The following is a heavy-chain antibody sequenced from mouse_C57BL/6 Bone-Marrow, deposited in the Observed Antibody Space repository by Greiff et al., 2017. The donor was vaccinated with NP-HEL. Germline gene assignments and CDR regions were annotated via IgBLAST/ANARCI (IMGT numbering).Heavy chain of an antibody. D-gene: IGHD2-4*01. CDR3: ARYYYDYDGRFAY. CDR2: IYPGSGST. CDR1: GYTFTSYW. V-gene: IGHV1-55*01. Sequence: VQLQQPGAELVKPGASVKMSCKASGYTFTSYWITWVKQRPGQGLEWIGDIYPGSGSTNYNEKFKSKATLTVDTSSSTAYMQLSSLTSEDSAVYYCARYYYDYDGRFAYWGQGTLVTVSA. J-gene: IGHJ3*01.